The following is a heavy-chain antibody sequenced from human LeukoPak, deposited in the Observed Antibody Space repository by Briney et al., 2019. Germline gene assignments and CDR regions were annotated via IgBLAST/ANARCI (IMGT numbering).Heavy chain of an antibody. CDR3: AKGGSPSCYSSSGY. J-gene: IGHJ4*02. D-gene: IGHD2-2*01. CDR2: ICGSDGSR. Sequence: PGGPLRLSCAASGFTFSTYAMSWVRQAPRKGLEWVSAICGSDGSRYYADSVKGRFTISRDNSKNTLYLQMNSLRGEDTAVYYCAKGGSPSCYSSSGYWGQGTLVTVSS. V-gene: IGHV3-23*01. CDR1: GFTFSTYA.